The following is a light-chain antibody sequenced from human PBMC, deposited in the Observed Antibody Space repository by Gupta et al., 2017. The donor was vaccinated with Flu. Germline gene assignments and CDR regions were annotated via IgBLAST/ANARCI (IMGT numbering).Light chain of an antibody. CDR2: GNKDGSL. J-gene: IGLJ3*02. Sequence: QLVVTQSPSASASLGASVKFTCTLSSGHSTYAIAWHQQQPGKGPRYLMKGNKDGSLNKGDGIPDRFSGSSSGPERYLIISNLQSEDECTDHCQTWGTDILVFGGGTKLTVL. CDR3: QTWGTDILV. V-gene: IGLV4-69*02. CDR1: SGHSTYA.